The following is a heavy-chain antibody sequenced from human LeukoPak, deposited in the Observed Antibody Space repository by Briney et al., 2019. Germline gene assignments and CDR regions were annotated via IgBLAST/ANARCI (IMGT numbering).Heavy chain of an antibody. J-gene: IGHJ4*02. V-gene: IGHV5-51*01. D-gene: IGHD6-19*01. CDR3: AREGYSSGWYGGPDY. CDR2: IYPGDSDT. CDR1: GYSFTSYW. Sequence: GESLKISCKGSGYSFTSYWIGWVRQMPGKGLEWMGIIYPGDSDTRYSPSFQGQVTISADKSISTAYLQWSSLKASDTAMYYCAREGYSSGWYGGPDYWGQGTLVTVSS.